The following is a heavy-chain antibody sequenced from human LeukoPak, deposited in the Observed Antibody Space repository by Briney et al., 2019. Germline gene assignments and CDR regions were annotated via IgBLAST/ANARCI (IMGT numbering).Heavy chain of an antibody. CDR2: ICYSGST. D-gene: IGHD4-17*01. J-gene: IGHJ4*02. V-gene: IGHV4-39*07. CDR1: GGSISSSSYY. Sequence: PSETLSLTCTVSGGSISSSSYYWGWIRQPPGKGLEWIGSICYSGSTYYNPSLKSRVTISVDTSKNQFSLKLSSVTAADTAVYYCARDPSTVTSNFDYWGQGTLVTVSS. CDR3: ARDPSTVTSNFDY.